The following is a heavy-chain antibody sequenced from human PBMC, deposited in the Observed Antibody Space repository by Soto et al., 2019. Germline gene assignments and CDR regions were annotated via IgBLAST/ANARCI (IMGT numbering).Heavy chain of an antibody. D-gene: IGHD6-6*01. CDR3: ARGSIAPRPPRAFNWFDP. V-gene: IGHV2-70*11. CDR2: IDWDDNK. J-gene: IGHJ5*02. CDR1: GFSLSTSAMC. Sequence: SGPTLVNPTQTLTLTCTFSGFSLSTSAMCVSWIRQPPGKALEWLARIDWDDNKYYSTSLKTRLTISKDTSKNQVVLTMTNMDPVDTATYYCARGSIAPRPPRAFNWFDPWGQGTLVTVSS.